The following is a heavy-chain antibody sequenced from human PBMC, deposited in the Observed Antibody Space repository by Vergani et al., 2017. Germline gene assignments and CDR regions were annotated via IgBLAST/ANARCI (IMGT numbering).Heavy chain of an antibody. J-gene: IGHJ5*02. Sequence: QLQLQESGPGLVKPSATLSLTCSVSGAYIRSSNYYWGWIRQPPGKGLEWIASNYYSGSTYYNPSLKSRVTISVDTSKNQFSLKLSSVTAADTAVYFCARHSTVEWLVKLGWIDPWGQGILVTVSS. CDR1: GAYIRSSNYY. D-gene: IGHD6-19*01. CDR3: ARHSTVEWLVKLGWIDP. V-gene: IGHV4-39*01. CDR2: NYYSGST.